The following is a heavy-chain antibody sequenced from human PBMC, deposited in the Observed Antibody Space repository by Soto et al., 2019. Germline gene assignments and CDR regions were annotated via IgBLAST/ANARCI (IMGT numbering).Heavy chain of an antibody. D-gene: IGHD6-19*01. CDR3: TSRMGSSGWKPTTNFDY. CDR2: IRSKANSYAT. V-gene: IGHV3-73*01. CDR1: GFTFSGSA. Sequence: GGSLRLSCAASGFTFSGSAMHWVRQASGKGLEWVGRIRSKANSYATAYAASVKGRFTISRDDSKNTAYLQMNSLKTEDTAVYYCTSRMGSSGWKPTTNFDYWGQGTLVTVSS. J-gene: IGHJ4*02.